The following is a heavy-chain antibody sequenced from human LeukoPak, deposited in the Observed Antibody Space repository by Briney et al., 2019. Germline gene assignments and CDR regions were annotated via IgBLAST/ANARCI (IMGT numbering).Heavy chain of an antibody. CDR1: GGSISSYY. V-gene: IGHV4-4*09. D-gene: IGHD6-13*01. J-gene: IGHJ5*02. CDR2: IYTSGST. CDR3: ARQGAAAVFDP. Sequence: SETLSLTCTVSGGSISSYYWSWIRQPPGKGLEWIGYIYTSGSTNYNPSLKSRVTISVDTSKNQSSLKLSSVTAADTAVYYCARQGAAAVFDPWGQGTLVTVSS.